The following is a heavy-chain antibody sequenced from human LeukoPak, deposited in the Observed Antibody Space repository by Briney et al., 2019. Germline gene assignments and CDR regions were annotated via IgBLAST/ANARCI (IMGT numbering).Heavy chain of an antibody. J-gene: IGHJ3*02. D-gene: IGHD2-21*01. CDR1: GFTFSTYS. V-gene: IGHV3-48*02. CDR3: VRDLLWAFDI. CDR2: ITSDSSAM. Sequence: GSLRLSCVASGFTFSTYSINWIRQAPGKGLEWISYITSDSSAMSYADSVKGRFTISRDNAKNSLYLHMNSLSDEDTAMYFCVRDLLWAFDIWGQGTIVTVSS.